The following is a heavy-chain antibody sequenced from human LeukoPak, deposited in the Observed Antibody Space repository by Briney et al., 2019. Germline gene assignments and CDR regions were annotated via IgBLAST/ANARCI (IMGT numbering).Heavy chain of an antibody. V-gene: IGHV1-2*02. CDR3: AKDMVRGSNGLVDV. CDR1: GYTFTGYY. J-gene: IGHJ6*04. Sequence: EASVKVSCKASGYTFTGYYMHWVRQAPGQGLEWMGWIKPNSGGTNYAQKFQGRVTMTRDTSISTAYMELSRLRSDDTAVYYCAKDMVRGSNGLVDVWGKGTTVTVSS. D-gene: IGHD3-10*01. CDR2: IKPNSGGT.